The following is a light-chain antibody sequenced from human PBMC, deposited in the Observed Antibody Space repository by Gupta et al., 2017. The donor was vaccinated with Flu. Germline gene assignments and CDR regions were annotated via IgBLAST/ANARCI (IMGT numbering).Light chain of an antibody. CDR2: GQN. Sequence: SSELTQDPAVSVALGQTVRITCQGDSLRTYYASWYQQKPRQAPVLVMYGQNNRPSGIPDRFSGSDSGSTAYLTITGSQAEDEAVYYCKSRDSSADQVRFGGGTKLTVL. J-gene: IGLJ2*01. CDR1: SLRTYY. V-gene: IGLV3-19*01. CDR3: KSRDSSADQVR.